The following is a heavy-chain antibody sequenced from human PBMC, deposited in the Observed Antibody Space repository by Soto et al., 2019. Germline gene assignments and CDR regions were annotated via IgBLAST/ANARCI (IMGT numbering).Heavy chain of an antibody. Sequence: GGSLRLSCAASGFTFSSYSMNWVRQAPGKGLEWVSSISSSSSYIYYADSVKGRFTISRDNAKNSLYLQMNSLRAEDTAVYYCARDYYYGSGSYVFPPSDWGQGTLVTVSS. CDR2: ISSSSSYI. CDR1: GFTFSSYS. D-gene: IGHD3-10*01. J-gene: IGHJ4*02. V-gene: IGHV3-21*01. CDR3: ARDYYYGSGSYVFPPSD.